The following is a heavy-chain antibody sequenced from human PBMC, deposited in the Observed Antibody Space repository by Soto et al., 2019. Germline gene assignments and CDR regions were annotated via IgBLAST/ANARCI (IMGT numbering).Heavy chain of an antibody. CDR1: CGSVISGRYY. CDR2: IYYSGST. V-gene: IGHV4-61*01. J-gene: IGHJ4*02. CDR3: ARSGSGSGWL. D-gene: IGHD6-19*01. Sequence: SETLSLTGTVSCGSVISGRYYWSWIRQPPGKGLEWIGYIYYSGSTKYNPSLKSRVTMSVDTSKNQFSLKLSSMTAADTAVYYCARSGSGSGWLGGQGTLVTVSS.